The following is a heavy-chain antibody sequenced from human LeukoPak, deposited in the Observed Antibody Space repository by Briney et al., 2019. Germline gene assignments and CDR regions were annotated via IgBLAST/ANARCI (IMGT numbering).Heavy chain of an antibody. Sequence: GASLKISCNVSGISFTNYWIGWVRQLPGKGLEWMAIFYPGDSDATYSPSFQGQVTMSADMSITTAYLQWGSLKASDTAMYYCVTAGGCGDYVVDHWGQGTRVTVSP. V-gene: IGHV5-51*01. CDR3: VTAGGCGDYVVDH. CDR2: FYPGDSDA. J-gene: IGHJ4*02. D-gene: IGHD4-17*01. CDR1: GISFTNYW.